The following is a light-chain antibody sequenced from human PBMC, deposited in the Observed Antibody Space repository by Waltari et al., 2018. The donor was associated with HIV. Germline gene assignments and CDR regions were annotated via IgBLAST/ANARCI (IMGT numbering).Light chain of an antibody. CDR3: QSFDSSLNAYV. CDR1: SSNIGATLD. Sequence: QSVLTQPPSVSGAPGQRVIISCTGSSSNIGATLDVHWHQLLPGTAPKLLISATSNRPSGVPDRFSGSKSGTSASLAITGLQAEDEAEYYCQSFDSSLNAYVFGPGTTVVVL. J-gene: IGLJ1*01. V-gene: IGLV1-40*02. CDR2: ATS.